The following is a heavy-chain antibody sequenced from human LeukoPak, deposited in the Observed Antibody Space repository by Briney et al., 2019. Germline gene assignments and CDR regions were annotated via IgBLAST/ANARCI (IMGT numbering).Heavy chain of an antibody. D-gene: IGHD2-2*01. CDR1: GFTFSSYS. V-gene: IGHV3-21*01. Sequence: GGSLRLSCAASGFTFSSYSMNWVRQAPGKGLEWVSSISSSSSYIYYADSVKGRFTISRDNAKNSLYLQMNSLRAEDTAVYYCARDGDCSSTSCQGPFDYWGQGTLVTVSS. CDR2: ISSSSSYI. CDR3: ARDGDCSSTSCQGPFDY. J-gene: IGHJ4*02.